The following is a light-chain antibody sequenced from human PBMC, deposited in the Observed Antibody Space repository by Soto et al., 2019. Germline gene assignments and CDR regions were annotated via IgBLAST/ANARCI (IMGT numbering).Light chain of an antibody. CDR1: TSDIGTNA. CDR2: TNN. CDR3: ATWHDSFYV. J-gene: IGLJ1*01. Sequence: QSVLTQPPSASGTPGQRVTVSCSGSTSDIGTNAVNWFQHLPGTAPRILIYTNNQRPSGVPDRFSGSKSGTSASLAISGLQSEDEATYYCATWHDSFYVFGTGTQLTVL. V-gene: IGLV1-44*01.